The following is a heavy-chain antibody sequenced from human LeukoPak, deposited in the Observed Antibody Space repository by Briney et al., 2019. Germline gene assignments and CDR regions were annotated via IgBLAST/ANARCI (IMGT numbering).Heavy chain of an antibody. J-gene: IGHJ6*02. D-gene: IGHD7-27*01. V-gene: IGHV3-21*01. CDR1: GFNFNTYS. Sequence: PGGSLRLSCAVSGFNFNTYSMNWVRQAPGKGPEWVSSISSTSNYIYYAESVKGRFAVSRDIAKNSLYLQMNSLRADDTAVYYCARAGDILLVSYFHYYGMDVWGQGTTVIVSS. CDR3: ARAGDILLVSYFHYYGMDV. CDR2: ISSTSNYI.